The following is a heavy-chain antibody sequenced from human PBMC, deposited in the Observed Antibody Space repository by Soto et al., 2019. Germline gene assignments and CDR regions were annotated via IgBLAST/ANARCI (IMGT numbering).Heavy chain of an antibody. CDR2: INGDGCST. CDR3: ARGARNFYYFDY. V-gene: IGHV3-74*01. J-gene: IGHJ4*02. Sequence: EVQLVESGGGLVQPGVSQRFSCAASGFTFSSYWMHWVRQAPGKGLVWVSRINGDGCSTNYADSVKGRFTISRDNDKNTLYLQINSLSPEDTAVYYCARGARNFYYFDYWGQGALVTVSS. CDR1: GFTFSSYW. D-gene: IGHD1-7*01.